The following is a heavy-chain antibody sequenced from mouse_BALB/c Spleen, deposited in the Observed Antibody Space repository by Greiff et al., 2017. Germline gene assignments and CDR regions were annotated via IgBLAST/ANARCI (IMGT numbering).Heavy chain of an antibody. CDR3: ARDTTATGGFAY. V-gene: IGHV1S81*02. J-gene: IGHJ3*01. CDR1: GYTFTSYW. D-gene: IGHD1-2*01. Sequence: VQLQQPGAELVKPGASVKLSCKASGYTFTSYWMHWVKQRPGQGLEWIGEINPSNGRTNYNEKFKSKATLTVDKSSSTAYMQLSSLTSEDSAVYYCARDTTATGGFAYWGQGTLVTVSA. CDR2: INPSNGRT.